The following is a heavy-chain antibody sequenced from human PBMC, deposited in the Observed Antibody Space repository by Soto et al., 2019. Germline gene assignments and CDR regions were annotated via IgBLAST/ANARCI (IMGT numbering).Heavy chain of an antibody. CDR3: AREGYSSSWYTGDFDY. D-gene: IGHD6-13*01. Sequence: QLQLQESGPGLVKPSETLSLTCTVSGGSISSSSYYWGWIRQPPGKGLEWIGSIYYSGSTYYNPSLKSRVTISVATSKNQFYLKLRSVTAADTAVYYCAREGYSSSWYTGDFDYWGQGTLVTVSS. CDR1: GGSISSSSYY. CDR2: IYYSGST. J-gene: IGHJ4*02. V-gene: IGHV4-39*01.